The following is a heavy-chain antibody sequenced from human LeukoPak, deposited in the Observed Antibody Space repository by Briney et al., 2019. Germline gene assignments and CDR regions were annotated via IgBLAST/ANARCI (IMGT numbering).Heavy chain of an antibody. V-gene: IGHV1-69*13. J-gene: IGHJ5*02. CDR2: IIPIFGTA. CDR3: ARDPGSPNWFDP. Sequence: SVKVSCKASGGTFSSYAISWVRQAPGQGLEWMGGIIPIFGTANYAQKFQGRVTITADESTSTAYMELSSLRSEDTAVYYCARDPGSPNWFDPWGQGTLVTVSS. CDR1: GGTFSSYA. D-gene: IGHD6-13*01.